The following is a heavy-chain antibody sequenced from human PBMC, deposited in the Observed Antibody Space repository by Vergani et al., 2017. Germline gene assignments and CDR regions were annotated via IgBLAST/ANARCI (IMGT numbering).Heavy chain of an antibody. CDR2: ISSSSSTI. CDR1: GFTFSSYS. D-gene: IGHD1-26*01. J-gene: IGHJ4*02. Sequence: EVQLVESGGGLVQPGGSLRLSCAASGFTFSSYSMNWARQAPGKGLEWVSYISSSSSTIYYADSVKGRFTISRDNAKNSLYLQMNSLRAEDTAVYYCARGWSYPMNDFDYWGQGTLVNVSS. CDR3: ARGWSYPMNDFDY. V-gene: IGHV3-48*01.